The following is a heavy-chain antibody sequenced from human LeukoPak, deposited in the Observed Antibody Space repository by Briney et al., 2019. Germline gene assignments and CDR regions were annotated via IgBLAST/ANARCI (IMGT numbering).Heavy chain of an antibody. CDR2: INPSGGST. CDR1: GYTFTSYY. J-gene: IGHJ4*02. V-gene: IGHV1-46*01. D-gene: IGHD2-2*01. Sequence: ASVKVSCKASGYTFTSYYMHWVRQAPGQGLEWMGIINPSGGSTTYAQKFQGRVPMTRDTSTSTVYMELSSLRSEDTAVYYCARQCSSTSCTDYWGQGALVTVSS. CDR3: ARQCSSTSCTDY.